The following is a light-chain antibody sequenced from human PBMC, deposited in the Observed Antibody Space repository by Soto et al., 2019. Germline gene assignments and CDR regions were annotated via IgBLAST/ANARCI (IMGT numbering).Light chain of an antibody. J-gene: IGKJ4*01. Sequence: EIVLTQSPGTLSLSPGERATLSCRASQIVTSSYLAWYQQKPGQAHRLLVYGAPSRATGIPDRFSGSGSGTDFTLTISRLEPEDFAVYYCQHYGRSPAFGGGTKVEIK. CDR2: GAP. V-gene: IGKV3-20*01. CDR3: QHYGRSPA. CDR1: QIVTSSY.